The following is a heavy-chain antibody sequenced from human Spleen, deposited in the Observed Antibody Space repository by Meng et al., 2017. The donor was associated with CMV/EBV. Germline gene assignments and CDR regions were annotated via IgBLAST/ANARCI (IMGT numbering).Heavy chain of an antibody. CDR1: GFTFDDYG. CDR3: ARGDPYDILTRYYNPLGY. Sequence: GESLKISCAASGFTFDDYGMSWVRQVPGKGLEWVSGINWSGGRTGYADSVKGRFTISRDNSKNTLFLQMNSLRPEDTAVYYCARGDPYDILTRYYNPLGYWGQGVLVTVSS. J-gene: IGHJ4*02. V-gene: IGHV3-20*04. D-gene: IGHD3-9*01. CDR2: INWSGGRT.